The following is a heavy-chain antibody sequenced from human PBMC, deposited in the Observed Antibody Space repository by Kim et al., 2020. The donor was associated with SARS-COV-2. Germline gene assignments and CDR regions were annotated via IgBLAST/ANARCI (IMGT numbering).Heavy chain of an antibody. J-gene: IGHJ5*02. CDR1: GFTLSSYW. CDR2: ISTDGST. V-gene: IGHV3-74*01. D-gene: IGHD2-15*01. Sequence: GGSLRLSCAASGFTLSSYWMHWVRQAPGKGLVWVSLISTDGSTAYADSVKGRFTISRDNAKNTVSLQMNSLRADDTAVYYCARAGSGGSFPTWGQGTLAT. CDR3: ARAGSGGSFPT.